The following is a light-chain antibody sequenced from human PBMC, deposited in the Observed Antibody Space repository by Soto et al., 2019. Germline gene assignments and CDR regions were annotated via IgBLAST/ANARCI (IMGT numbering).Light chain of an antibody. Sequence: EIVMTQSPATLSVSPGERATLSCRASQSVSSNLAWYQQKPGQAPRLLIYSASTRATGIPARFSGSGSGTEFTLIISSLQSEDFAVFYCQQYDNWPITFGQGTRLEIK. CDR2: SAS. CDR3: QQYDNWPIT. CDR1: QSVSSN. J-gene: IGKJ5*01. V-gene: IGKV3-15*01.